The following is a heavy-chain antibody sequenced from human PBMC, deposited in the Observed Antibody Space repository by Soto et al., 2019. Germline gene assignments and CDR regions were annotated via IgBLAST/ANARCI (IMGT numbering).Heavy chain of an antibody. Sequence: EVQLLESGGDLVQPGGSLRLSCAASGFTFSSYAMSWVRQAPGKGLEWVSTISGRGDDTYYTDSVKGRFTISRDNSKNTMYVHMNSLRDEDTAVYYCARAQPTYSSAYFDYWGQGTMVTV. D-gene: IGHD3-22*01. V-gene: IGHV3-23*01. CDR1: GFTFSSYA. CDR3: ARAQPTYSSAYFDY. J-gene: IGHJ4*02. CDR2: ISGRGDDT.